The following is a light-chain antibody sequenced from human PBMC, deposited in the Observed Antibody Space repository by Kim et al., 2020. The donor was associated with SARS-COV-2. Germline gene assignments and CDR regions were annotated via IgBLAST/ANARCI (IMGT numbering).Light chain of an antibody. Sequence: VSPGQTSSFTCSGDKLGDKYACWYQQKPGQSPVLVIYQDSKRPSGIPERFSGSNSGNTATLTISGTQAMDEADYYCQAWDSSRNVVFGGGTQLTVL. J-gene: IGLJ2*01. CDR1: KLGDKY. CDR3: QAWDSSRNVV. CDR2: QDS. V-gene: IGLV3-1*01.